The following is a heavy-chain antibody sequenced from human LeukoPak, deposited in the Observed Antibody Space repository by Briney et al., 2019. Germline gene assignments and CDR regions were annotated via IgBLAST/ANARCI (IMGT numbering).Heavy chain of an antibody. CDR1: GFTFSSYW. V-gene: IGHV3-7*01. J-gene: IGHJ3*02. D-gene: IGHD3-22*01. CDR2: INHNGNVN. CDR3: ARAFYDSSGSDAFDI. Sequence: GGSLRLSCAASGFTFSSYWMNWARQAPGKGLEWVASINHNGNVNYYVDSVKGRFTISRDNAKNSLYLQMNSLRAEDTAVYYCARAFYDSSGSDAFDIWGQGTMVTVSS.